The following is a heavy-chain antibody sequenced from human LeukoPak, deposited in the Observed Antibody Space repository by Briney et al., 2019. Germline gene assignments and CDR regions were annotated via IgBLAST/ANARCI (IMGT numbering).Heavy chain of an antibody. CDR2: INHSGST. J-gene: IGHJ4*02. CDR1: GGSFSGYY. V-gene: IGHV4-34*01. CDR3: ARDLRKSNYYFDY. Sequence: SETLSLTCAVYGGSFSGYYWSWIRQPPGKGLEWIGEINHSGSTNYNPSLKSRVTISVDTSKNQFSLKLSSVTAADTAVYYCARDLRKSNYYFDYWGQGTLVTVSS. D-gene: IGHD2-8*01.